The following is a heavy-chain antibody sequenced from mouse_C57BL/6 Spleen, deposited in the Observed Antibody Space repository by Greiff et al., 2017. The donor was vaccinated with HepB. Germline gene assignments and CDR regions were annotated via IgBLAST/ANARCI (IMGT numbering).Heavy chain of an antibody. J-gene: IGHJ3*01. CDR2: IDPNSGGT. V-gene: IGHV1-72*01. D-gene: IGHD2-4*01. Sequence: QVQLKESGAELVKPGASVKLSCKASGYTFTSYWMHWVKQRPGRGLEWIGRIDPNSGGTKYNEKFKSKATLTVDKPSSTAYMQLSSLTSEDSAVYYCARSIYYDYAERFAYWGQGTLVTVSA. CDR1: GYTFTSYW. CDR3: ARSIYYDYAERFAY.